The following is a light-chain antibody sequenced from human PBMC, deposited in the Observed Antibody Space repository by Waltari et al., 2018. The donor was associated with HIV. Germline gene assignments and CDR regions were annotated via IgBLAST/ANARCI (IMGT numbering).Light chain of an antibody. CDR1: STNIGSNY. CDR3: AAWDDSLRGLV. CDR2: RNN. V-gene: IGLV1-47*01. J-gene: IGLJ3*02. Sequence: QSVLTQPPSASGTPGQRVTISCSGSSTNIGSNYVFWYQQLPGTAHKLVIYRNNQRPSGVPDRFSGSKSGTSASLAISGLRSEDEADYYCAAWDDSLRGLVFGGGTKLTVL.